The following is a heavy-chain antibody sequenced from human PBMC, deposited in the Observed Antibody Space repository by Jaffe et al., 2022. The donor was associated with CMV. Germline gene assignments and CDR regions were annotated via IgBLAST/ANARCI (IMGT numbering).Heavy chain of an antibody. CDR3: AKDHGSGIAAAGFYYYYGMDV. Sequence: EVQLVESGGGLVQPGRSLRLSCAASGFTFDDYAMHWVRQAPGKGLEWVSGISWNSGSIGYADSVKGRFTISRDNAKNSLYLQMNSLRAEDTALYYCAKDHGSGIAAAGFYYYYGMDVWGQGTTVTVSS. D-gene: IGHD6-13*01. CDR2: ISWNSGSI. CDR1: GFTFDDYA. V-gene: IGHV3-9*01. J-gene: IGHJ6*02.